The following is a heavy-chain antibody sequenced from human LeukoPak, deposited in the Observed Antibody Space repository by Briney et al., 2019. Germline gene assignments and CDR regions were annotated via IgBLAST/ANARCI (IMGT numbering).Heavy chain of an antibody. D-gene: IGHD1-26*01. CDR2: IIPILGIA. CDR1: GGTFSSYT. V-gene: IGHV1-69*02. J-gene: IGHJ4*02. Sequence: SVKVSCKASGGTFSSYTISWVRQAPGQGLEWMGRIIPILGIANYAQKFQGRVTITADKSTSTAYMELSSLRSEDTAVYYCATGGSYQSLPFDYWGQGTLVTVSS. CDR3: ATGGSYQSLPFDY.